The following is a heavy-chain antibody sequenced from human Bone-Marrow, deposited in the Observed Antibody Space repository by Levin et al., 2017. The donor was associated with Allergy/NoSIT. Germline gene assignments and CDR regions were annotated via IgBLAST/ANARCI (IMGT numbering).Heavy chain of an antibody. CDR3: ARDHGDSSDAFAI. Sequence: SQTLSLTCSVSGGSVRGENYYWSWIRQPPGKRLEWIGYISYSGATTYSPSLESRVTISLGASENHFSLRLSSLTAADTAVYYCARDHGDSSDAFAIWGQGTMVTVSS. CDR2: ISYSGAT. CDR1: GGSVRGENYY. D-gene: IGHD4-17*01. J-gene: IGHJ3*02. V-gene: IGHV4-61*03.